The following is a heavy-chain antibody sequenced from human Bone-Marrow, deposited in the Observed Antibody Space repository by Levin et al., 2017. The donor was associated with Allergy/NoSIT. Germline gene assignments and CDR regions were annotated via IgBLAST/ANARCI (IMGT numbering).Heavy chain of an antibody. D-gene: IGHD3-10*01. V-gene: IGHV3-30*18. CDR1: GFTFSDYA. CDR3: AKDAYGSGIHLFDY. J-gene: IGHJ4*02. Sequence: GESLKISCAATGFTFSDYAMHWVRQAPGKGLEWVAVISYEGSSKYYAASVKGRFTISRDNSKNTLYLQMNSLRAEDTAVYYCAKDAYGSGIHLFDYWGQGTQLTVSS. CDR2: ISYEGSSK.